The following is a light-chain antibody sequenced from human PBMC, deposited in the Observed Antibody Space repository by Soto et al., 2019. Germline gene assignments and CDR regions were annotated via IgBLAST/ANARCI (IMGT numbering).Light chain of an antibody. CDR1: QSVTSNY. J-gene: IGKJ1*01. CDR2: GAS. Sequence: EIVLTQSPGTLSWSPGERDTLSCRASQSVTSNYLALYQQKPGQAPRLLIFGASSRATGIPYKFSGSGSGTDFTLTISRLEPDDFSVYDCKHYGSPSLTFVKRTKVDIK. CDR3: KHYGSPSLT. V-gene: IGKV3-20*01.